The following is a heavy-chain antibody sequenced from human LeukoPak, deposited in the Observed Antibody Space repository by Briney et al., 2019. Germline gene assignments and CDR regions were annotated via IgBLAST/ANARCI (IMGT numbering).Heavy chain of an antibody. D-gene: IGHD1-14*01. CDR2: MYYSGTT. V-gene: IGHV4-59*08. Sequence: PSETLSLTCSVSGDSMSGYYWSWIRQPPGKGLEWIGYMYYSGTTSYNPSLKSRVTLSTDTSKNHFSLKLYSVTAADTAVYYCARHDNYPGFGRGFDPWGQGLLVTVTS. J-gene: IGHJ5*02. CDR1: GDSMSGYY. CDR3: ARHDNYPGFGRGFDP.